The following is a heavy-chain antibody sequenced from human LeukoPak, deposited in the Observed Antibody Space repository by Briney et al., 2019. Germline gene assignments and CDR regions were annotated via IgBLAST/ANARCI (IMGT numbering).Heavy chain of an antibody. D-gene: IGHD2-2*01. V-gene: IGHV3-23*01. CDR2: ISGSGRDT. CDR3: AKAGAVCSSTSCYANY. Sequence: PGGSLGLSCAASGFAFSNYAMTWVRQAPGKGLDWVSAISGSGRDTYYTDSVKGRFTISRDNSKNTLYLQMHSLRAEDTAVYYCAKAGAVCSSTSCYANYWGQGTLVTVSS. CDR1: GFAFSNYA. J-gene: IGHJ4*02.